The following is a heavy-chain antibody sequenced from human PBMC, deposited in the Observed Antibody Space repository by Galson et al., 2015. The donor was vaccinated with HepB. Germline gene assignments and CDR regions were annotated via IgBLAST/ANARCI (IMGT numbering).Heavy chain of an antibody. CDR3: ARGTEGCISNPDADYVDV. CDR1: GGSISSGADS. D-gene: IGHD1-1*01. V-gene: IGHV4-30-2*01. J-gene: IGHJ6*03. Sequence: TLSLTCAVSGGSISSGADSWSWIRQPPGKGLEWIGCIYRSGSTYYNPSLKSRVTISVDRSKDRFSLKLCSMTAADTAVYYCARGTEGCISNPDADYVDVWGKGTTVTVSS. CDR2: IYRSGST.